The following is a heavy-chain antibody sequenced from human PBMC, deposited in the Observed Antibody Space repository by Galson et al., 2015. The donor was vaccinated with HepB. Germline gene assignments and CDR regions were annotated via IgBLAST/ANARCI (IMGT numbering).Heavy chain of an antibody. CDR2: IYYSGST. V-gene: IGHV4-59*01. Sequence: ETLSLTCTVSGGSISSYYWSWIRQPPGKGLEWIGYIYYSGSTNYNPSLKSRVTISVDTSKNQFSLKLSSVTAADTAVYYCAKLWFGDSDWFDPWGQGTLVTVSS. CDR3: AKLWFGDSDWFDP. D-gene: IGHD3-10*01. J-gene: IGHJ5*02. CDR1: GGSISSYY.